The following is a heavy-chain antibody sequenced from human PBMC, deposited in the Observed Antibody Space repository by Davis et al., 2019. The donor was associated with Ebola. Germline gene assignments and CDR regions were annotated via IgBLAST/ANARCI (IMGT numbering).Heavy chain of an antibody. CDR1: EFIFSDYS. D-gene: IGHD2-2*01. CDR3: ARDVVDAAIGGLDV. Sequence: PGGSLRLSCAGSEFIFSDYSMSWVRQAPGKGLEWVSSISDVGTYISYSHSVRGRFTISRDNARNSLYLQMNSLRAEDTAVYYCARDVVDAAIGGLDVWGQGTTVTVSS. V-gene: IGHV3-21*01. J-gene: IGHJ6*02. CDR2: ISDVGTYI.